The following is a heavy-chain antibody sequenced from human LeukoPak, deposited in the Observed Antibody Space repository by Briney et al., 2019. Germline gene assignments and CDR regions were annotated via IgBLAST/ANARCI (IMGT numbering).Heavy chain of an antibody. CDR3: ARGPTPVLRFLEWLLGPLFDY. J-gene: IGHJ4*02. V-gene: IGHV4-34*01. CDR2: INHSGST. CDR1: GGSFSGYY. Sequence: SETLSLTCAVYGGSFSGYYWSWIRQPPGKGLEWIGEINHSGSTNCNPSLKSRVTISVDTSKNQFSLKLSSVTAADTAVYYCARGPTPVLRFLEWLLGPLFDYWGQGTLVTVSS. D-gene: IGHD3-3*01.